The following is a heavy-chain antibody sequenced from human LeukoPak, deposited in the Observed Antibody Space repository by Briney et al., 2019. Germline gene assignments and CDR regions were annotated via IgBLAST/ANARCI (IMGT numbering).Heavy chain of an antibody. J-gene: IGHJ4*02. V-gene: IGHV4-61*08. CDR3: ARAWSYHDY. CDR1: GGSISSGDYY. CDR2: MAYSGSA. Sequence: SETLSLTCTVSGGSISSGDYYWSWIRQPPGKGLEWIGYMAYSGSANYNPSLKSRVTVSVDTSKNQFSLKLSSVTAADTAVYYCARAWSYHDYWGQGTLVTVSS. D-gene: IGHD3-10*01.